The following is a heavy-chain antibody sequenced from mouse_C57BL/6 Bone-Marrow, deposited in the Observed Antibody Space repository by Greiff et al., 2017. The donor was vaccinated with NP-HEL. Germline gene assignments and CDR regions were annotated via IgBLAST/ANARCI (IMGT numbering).Heavy chain of an antibody. D-gene: IGHD1-1*01. Sequence: ESGPGLAKPSQTLSLTCSVTGYSITSDYWNWIRKFPGNKLEYMGYISYSGSTYYNPSPKSRISITRDTSKNQSYLQVNSVTTEDTATYYCARLTTVVATGYWYFDVGGTGTTVTVSS. J-gene: IGHJ1*03. CDR1: GYSITSDY. V-gene: IGHV3-8*01. CDR2: ISYSGST. CDR3: ARLTTVVATGYWYFDV.